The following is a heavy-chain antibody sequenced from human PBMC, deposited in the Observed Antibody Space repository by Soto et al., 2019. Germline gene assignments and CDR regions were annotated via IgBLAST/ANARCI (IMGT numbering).Heavy chain of an antibody. V-gene: IGHV3-7*05. D-gene: IGHD6-13*01. J-gene: IGHJ4*02. Sequence: EVQLVESGGGLVQPGGSLRLSCAASGFTFSSYWMSWVRQAPGKGLEWVANIKQDGSEKYYVDSVKGRFTISRDNAKNSLYLQMNSLRAEDTAVYYCARDHGYSSSWHEPGLDYWGQGTLVTVSS. CDR3: ARDHGYSSSWHEPGLDY. CDR2: IKQDGSEK. CDR1: GFTFSSYW.